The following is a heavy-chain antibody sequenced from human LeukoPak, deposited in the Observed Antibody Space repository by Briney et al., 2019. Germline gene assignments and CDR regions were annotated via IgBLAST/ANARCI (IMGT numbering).Heavy chain of an antibody. CDR2: IYASGSI. J-gene: IGHJ4*02. CDR1: GGSISSYY. V-gene: IGHV4-4*07. Sequence: SETLSLTCTVSGGSISSYYWSWIRQPPGKGLEWIGRIYASGSINYNPSLKSRVTMSVDTSKNQLSLKLSSVTAADTAVYYCARGPYKSGYSYGPALRFFDYWGQGTLVTVSS. CDR3: ARGPYKSGYSYGPALRFFDY. D-gene: IGHD5-18*01.